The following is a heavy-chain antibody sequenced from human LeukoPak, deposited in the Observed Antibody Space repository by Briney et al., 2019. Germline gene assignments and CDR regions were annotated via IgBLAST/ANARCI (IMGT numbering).Heavy chain of an antibody. V-gene: IGHV1-18*01. CDR2: ISAYNGNT. Sequence: ASVKVSCKASGYTFTSYGISWVRQAPGQGLEWMGWISAYNGNTNYAQKLQGRVTMTTDTSTSTAYMELRSLRSDDTVVYYCAGNYYGSGSYGPWGQGTLVTVSS. D-gene: IGHD3-10*01. CDR1: GYTFTSYG. CDR3: AGNYYGSGSYGP. J-gene: IGHJ5*02.